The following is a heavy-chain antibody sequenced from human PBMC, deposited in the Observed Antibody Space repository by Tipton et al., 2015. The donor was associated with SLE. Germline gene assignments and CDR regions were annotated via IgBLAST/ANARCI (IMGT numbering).Heavy chain of an antibody. J-gene: IGHJ4*02. V-gene: IGHV4-59*06. Sequence: TLSLTCTVSGGSISSYYWSWIRQHTQKGLEWIGYIYDSGITYYNPSLKSRVTISADTSNNQFSLRLSSATAADTAVYYCAREDCSSATCYYDYWGQGPLVTVSS. CDR3: AREDCSSATCYYDY. CDR1: GGSISSYY. CDR2: IYDSGIT. D-gene: IGHD2-2*01.